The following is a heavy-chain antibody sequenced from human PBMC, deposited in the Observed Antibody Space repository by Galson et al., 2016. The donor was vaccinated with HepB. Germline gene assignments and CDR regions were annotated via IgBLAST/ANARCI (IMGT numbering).Heavy chain of an antibody. CDR1: GFTFDYYA. CDR3: VREDSLRQRSGHYFDY. CDR2: ISVSGDTT. Sequence: SLRLSCAVSGFTFDYYAMSWVRQAQGKGLEWVSSISVSGDTTNDADSVRGRFTISRDNAKNTLFLEMNRLTADDTALYFCVREDSLRQRSGHYFDYWGQGTLVTVSS. J-gene: IGHJ4*02. V-gene: IGHV3-23*01. D-gene: IGHD4-17*01.